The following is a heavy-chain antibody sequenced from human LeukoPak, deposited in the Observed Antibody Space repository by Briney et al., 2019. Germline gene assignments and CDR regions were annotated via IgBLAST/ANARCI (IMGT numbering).Heavy chain of an antibody. J-gene: IGHJ4*02. CDR2: ISYDGSNK. CDR3: ARGVYDSSGYYYERYYFDY. D-gene: IGHD3-22*01. V-gene: IGHV3-30-3*01. CDR1: GFTFSSYA. Sequence: GGSLRLSCAASGFTFSSYAMHWVRQAPGKGLEWVAVISYDGSNKYYADSVKGRFTISRDNSKNTLYLQMNSLRAEDTAVYYCARGVYDSSGYYYERYYFDYWGQGTLVTVSS.